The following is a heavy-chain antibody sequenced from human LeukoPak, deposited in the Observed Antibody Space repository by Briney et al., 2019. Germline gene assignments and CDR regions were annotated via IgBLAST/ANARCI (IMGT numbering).Heavy chain of an antibody. D-gene: IGHD3-9*01. CDR1: GFTFSSYE. V-gene: IGHV3-48*03. J-gene: IGHJ6*03. Sequence: GGSLRLSCAASGFTFSSYEMNWVRQAPGKGLEWVSYISSSGSTIYYADSVKGRFTISRDNAKNSLYLQMNSLRAEDTAVYYCARVHDILSYMDVWGKGTTVTISS. CDR2: ISSSGSTI. CDR3: ARVHDILSYMDV.